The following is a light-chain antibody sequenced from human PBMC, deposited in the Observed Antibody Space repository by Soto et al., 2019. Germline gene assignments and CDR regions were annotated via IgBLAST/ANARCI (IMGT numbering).Light chain of an antibody. CDR3: HHDKNWTLT. Sequence: EIVMTQSPASLSVSPGERVTLSCTASQSVSSYLAWYQQIPGQAPRLLIHGASTGAIGVPDRFSGSVSGTEFTLTISTLQSEDSAVYYCHHDKNWTLTFGQGTKVEF. CDR1: QSVSSY. V-gene: IGKV3-15*01. CDR2: GAS. J-gene: IGKJ1*01.